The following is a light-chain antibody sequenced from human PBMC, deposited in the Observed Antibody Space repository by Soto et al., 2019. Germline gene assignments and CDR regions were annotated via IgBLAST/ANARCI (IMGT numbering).Light chain of an antibody. CDR3: PQAHDHSWT. Sequence: AIQMSLSPSALSASVGDRVTISCRASQGIGNALGWYQQKPGKPPKVLIYGASNLQSGVPPRFSGSGSGTDFTLTVSSLQPEDFATYYCPQAHDHSWTFGQRTKADI. CDR1: QGIGNA. V-gene: IGKV1-6*01. CDR2: GAS. J-gene: IGKJ1*01.